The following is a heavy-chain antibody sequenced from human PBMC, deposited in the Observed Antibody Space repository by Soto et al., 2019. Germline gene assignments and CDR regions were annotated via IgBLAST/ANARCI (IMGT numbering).Heavy chain of an antibody. CDR1: GFTFSSYS. Sequence: PGGSLRLSCAASGFTFSSYSMNWVRQAPGKGLEWVSYISSSSSTIYYADSVKGRFTISRDNAKNTLYLQMNSLRDEDTAVYYCARGVQGYYYYYGMDVWGQGTMVTVSS. D-gene: IGHD3-10*01. CDR2: ISSSSSTI. V-gene: IGHV3-48*02. CDR3: ARGVQGYYYYYGMDV. J-gene: IGHJ6*02.